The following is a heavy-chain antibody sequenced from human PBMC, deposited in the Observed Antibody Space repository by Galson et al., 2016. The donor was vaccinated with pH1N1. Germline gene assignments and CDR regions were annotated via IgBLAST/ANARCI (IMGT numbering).Heavy chain of an antibody. CDR1: GYTLTELS. Sequence: SVKVSCKVSGYTLTELSMHWVRQAPGKGLEWMGGFDPEDGETIYAQKFQGRVTMTEDTSTDTAYMELSSLRSEDTAVYYCATVIAAGYGTDVWGQGTTVTVSS. D-gene: IGHD6-13*01. V-gene: IGHV1-24*01. CDR3: ATVIAAGYGTDV. J-gene: IGHJ6*02. CDR2: FDPEDGET.